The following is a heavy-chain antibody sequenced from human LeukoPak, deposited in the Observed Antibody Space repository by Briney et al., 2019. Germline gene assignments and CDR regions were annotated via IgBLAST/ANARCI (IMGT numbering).Heavy chain of an antibody. CDR3: AKDDYGSGSYYVDY. D-gene: IGHD3-10*01. Sequence: GSLRLSCAASGFTFSSYAMSWVRQAPGKGLEWVSAISDSGGSTYYADSVKGRFTISRDNSKNTLYLQMNSLRAEDTAVYYCAKDDYGSGSYYVDYWGQGTLVTVSS. V-gene: IGHV3-23*01. CDR1: GFTFSSYA. J-gene: IGHJ4*02. CDR2: ISDSGGST.